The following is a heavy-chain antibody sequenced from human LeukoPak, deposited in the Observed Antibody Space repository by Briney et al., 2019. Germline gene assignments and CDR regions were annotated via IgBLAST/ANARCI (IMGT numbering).Heavy chain of an antibody. D-gene: IGHD4-23*01. CDR3: AKDNYGGNSYYGMDV. V-gene: IGHV3-30*18. J-gene: IGHJ6*02. CDR1: GFTFSGYG. CDR2: ISYDGSNK. Sequence: PGRSLRLSCAASGFTFSGYGMHWVRQAPGKGLEWVAVISYDGSNKYYADSVKGRFTISRDNSKNTLYLQMNSLRAEDTAVYYCAKDNYGGNSYYGMDVWGQGTTVTVSS.